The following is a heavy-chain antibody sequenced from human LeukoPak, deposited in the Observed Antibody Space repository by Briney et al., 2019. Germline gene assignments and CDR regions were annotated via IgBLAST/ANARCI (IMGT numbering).Heavy chain of an antibody. Sequence: GGSLRLSCAASGFTFSSYGMSWVRQAPGKGLEWVSAISGSGGSTYYADSVKGRFSISRDNSKNTLYLQMNSLRAEDTAVYYCAKDGGYYGSGIIDYFDYWGQGTLVTVSS. CDR2: ISGSGGST. CDR1: GFTFSSYG. CDR3: AKDGGYYGSGIIDYFDY. J-gene: IGHJ4*02. D-gene: IGHD3-10*01. V-gene: IGHV3-23*01.